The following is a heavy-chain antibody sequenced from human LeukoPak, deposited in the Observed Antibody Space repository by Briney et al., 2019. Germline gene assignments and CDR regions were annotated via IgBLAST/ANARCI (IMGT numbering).Heavy chain of an antibody. Sequence: PGGSLRLSCAASGFTFSSYGMHWVRQAPGKGLEWVGFIRSETYGGTPEYAASVEGRFTISRDDSKSIAYLQMNSLKTEDTAVYYCTRARGYSYGYIDYWGQGTLVTVSS. D-gene: IGHD5-18*01. J-gene: IGHJ4*02. CDR2: IRSETYGGTP. CDR3: TRARGYSYGYIDY. CDR1: GFTFSSYG. V-gene: IGHV3-49*04.